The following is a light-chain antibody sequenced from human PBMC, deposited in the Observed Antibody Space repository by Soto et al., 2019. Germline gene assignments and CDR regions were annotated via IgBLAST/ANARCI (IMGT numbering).Light chain of an antibody. V-gene: IGLV2-8*01. J-gene: IGLJ1*01. CDR3: SSYAGSNNYV. CDR2: EVS. CDR1: SGDVGGYNY. Sequence: QSALTQPPSASGSPGQSVTISCTGTSGDVGGYNYVSWYQQHPSKAPKLMIYEVSKRPSGVPDRFSGSKSGNTASLTVSGLQAEDEADYYCSSYAGSNNYVFGTGTKVTVL.